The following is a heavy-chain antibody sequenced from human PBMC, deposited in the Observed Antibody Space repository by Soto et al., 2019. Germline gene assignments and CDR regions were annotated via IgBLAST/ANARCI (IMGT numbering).Heavy chain of an antibody. Sequence: ASVKVSCKASGYTFTSYGISWVRQAPGQGLEWMGWISAYNGNTNYAQKLQGRVTMTTDTSTSTAYMELRSLRSDDTAVYSCARDLTAYYYDSSGYGLDYWGQGTLVTVSS. D-gene: IGHD3-22*01. CDR3: ARDLTAYYYDSSGYGLDY. CDR1: GYTFTSYG. J-gene: IGHJ4*02. CDR2: ISAYNGNT. V-gene: IGHV1-18*04.